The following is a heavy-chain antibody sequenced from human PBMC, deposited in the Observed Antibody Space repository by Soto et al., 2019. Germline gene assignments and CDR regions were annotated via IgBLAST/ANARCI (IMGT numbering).Heavy chain of an antibody. V-gene: IGHV1-2*02. CDR3: TTWTLDP. CDR1: GYTFTALY. J-gene: IGHJ5*02. CDR2: VNPNTGLT. Sequence: ASVKVSCKASGYTFTALYMNWVRQAPGQGLEWMGCVNPNTGLTKYAQKFQGMVIMTSDTSINTAYMKLSGLTSDDTAVYYCTTWTLDPWGQGTLVTVSS. D-gene: IGHD3-3*01.